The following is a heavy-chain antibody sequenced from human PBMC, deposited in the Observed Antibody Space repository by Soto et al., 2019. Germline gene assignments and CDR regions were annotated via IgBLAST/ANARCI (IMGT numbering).Heavy chain of an antibody. CDR1: GGSFSGYY. CDR3: ARGVREQLVLGRIDY. D-gene: IGHD6-13*01. Sequence: QVQLQQWGAGLLKPSETLSRTCAVYGGSFSGYYWSWIRQPPVKGLEWIGEINHSGSTNYNPSLKSRVTISVDTSKNQFALKLSSVTAADTAVYYCARGVREQLVLGRIDYWGQGTLVTVSS. CDR2: INHSGST. V-gene: IGHV4-34*01. J-gene: IGHJ4*02.